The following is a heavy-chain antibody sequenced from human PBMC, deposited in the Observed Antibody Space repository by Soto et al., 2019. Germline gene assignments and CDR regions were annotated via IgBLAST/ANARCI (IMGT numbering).Heavy chain of an antibody. CDR2: IFYTGST. D-gene: IGHD2-8*01. CDR3: ARAPMVLTRSYFDS. V-gene: IGHV4-59*01. CDR1: GGSISRYF. Sequence: SETLSLTCTVSGGSISRYFWTWIRQPPGKGLEFIGYIFYTGSTNYNPSLKSRVSISVDTSRNQFSLNLTSVTAADTAVYYCARAPMVLTRSYFDSWGQGTPVTVSS. J-gene: IGHJ4*02.